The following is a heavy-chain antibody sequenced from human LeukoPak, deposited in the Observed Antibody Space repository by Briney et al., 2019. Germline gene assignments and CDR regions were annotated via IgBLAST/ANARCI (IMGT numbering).Heavy chain of an antibody. CDR3: ARRRYYDGSGYLE. CDR2: IYYSGRT. CDR1: GDSVSRSDSY. J-gene: IGHJ1*01. V-gene: IGHV4-39*01. Sequence: SETLSLTXSVSGDSVSRSDSYWDWIRQPPGKGLQWIGTIYYSGRTYYSPSLKSRVTVSVDTSNNQFSLNLRSVTAADTAVYYCARRRYYDGSGYLEWGQGTLLSVSS. D-gene: IGHD3-22*01.